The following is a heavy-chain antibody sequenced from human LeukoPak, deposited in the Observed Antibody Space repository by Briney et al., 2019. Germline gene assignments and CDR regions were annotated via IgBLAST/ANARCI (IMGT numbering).Heavy chain of an antibody. CDR3: AKDGTGWGGAADY. CDR2: ISWDGGST. V-gene: IGHV3-43D*04. J-gene: IGHJ4*02. D-gene: IGHD3-16*01. Sequence: GGSLRLSCAASGSTFDDYAMHWVRQAPGKGLEWVSLISWDGGSTYYADSVKGRFTISRDNSKNSLYLQMNSLRAEDTALYYCAKDGTGWGGAADYWGQGTLVTVSS. CDR1: GSTFDDYA.